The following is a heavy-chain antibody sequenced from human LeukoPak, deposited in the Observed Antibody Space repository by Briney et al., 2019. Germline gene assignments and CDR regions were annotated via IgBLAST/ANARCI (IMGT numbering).Heavy chain of an antibody. J-gene: IGHJ4*02. CDR3: AKDRARFLEWLLDY. V-gene: IGHV3-30*02. CDR1: GFTFSSYG. Sequence: PGGSLRLSCAASGFTFSSYGMHWVRQAPAKGLGWVAFIRFDGSNKYYADSVKGRFTISRDNSKNPLYLQMNSLRAEDTAVYYCAKDRARFLEWLLDYWGQGTLVTVSS. CDR2: IRFDGSNK. D-gene: IGHD3-3*01.